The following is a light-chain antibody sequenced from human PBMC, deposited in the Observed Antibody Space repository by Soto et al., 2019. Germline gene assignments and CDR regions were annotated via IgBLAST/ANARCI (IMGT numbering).Light chain of an antibody. V-gene: IGKV3-15*01. CDR1: ESVSSN. J-gene: IGKJ1*01. CDR3: QQYNKWPLA. CDR2: GAS. Sequence: IVMMQSPATLSVSPGESATLFCRASESVSSNLAWYQQKPGQAPRLLIYGASTRATGIPARFSGSGSGTEFALSISSLQSEDFAVYCCQQYNKWPLAFGQGTKVEIK.